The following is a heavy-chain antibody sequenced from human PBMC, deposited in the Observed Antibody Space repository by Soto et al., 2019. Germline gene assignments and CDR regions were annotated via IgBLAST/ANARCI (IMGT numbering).Heavy chain of an antibody. CDR3: ARPRFRGMDV. V-gene: IGHV3-7*03. CDR2: IKEDGSEK. CDR1: GFRISNYF. J-gene: IGHJ6*02. D-gene: IGHD3-10*01. Sequence: RASPRLSSVGSGFRISNYFMSWVRQAPGKGLEWVANIKEDGSEKYYVESVKGRFTISRDNAKNSLYLQVNSLRDEDTAVYYCARPRFRGMDVWGQGTTVTVSS.